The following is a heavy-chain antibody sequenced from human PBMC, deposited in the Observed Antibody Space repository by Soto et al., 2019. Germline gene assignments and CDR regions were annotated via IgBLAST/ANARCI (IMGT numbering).Heavy chain of an antibody. Sequence: QVQLQESGPGLVKPSQTLSLTCTVSGGSISSSGYYWTWIRQHPEKGLEWIGYIYYSGSTYYNPSPKTRVTIAVDTSKTRFSLKLSSVTATDTAVYFCASEPLTWGQGTLVTVSS. CDR2: IYYSGST. J-gene: IGHJ4*02. CDR3: ASEPLT. V-gene: IGHV4-31*03. CDR1: GGSISSSGYY.